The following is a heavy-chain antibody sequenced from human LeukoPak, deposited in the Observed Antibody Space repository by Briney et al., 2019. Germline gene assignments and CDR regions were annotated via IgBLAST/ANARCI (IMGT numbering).Heavy chain of an antibody. Sequence: SQTLSLTCTVSGDSITSGRYYWSWIRQPAGKGLEWTGRMHTSGRTNYNPSLESRVTISVDMSKNQLSLKLTSVTAADTAEYYWARGLTNAWEVQAYWGQRTRLTVSS. J-gene: IGHJ4*02. CDR1: GDSITSGRYY. CDR3: ARGLTNAWEVQAY. D-gene: IGHD1-26*01. V-gene: IGHV4-61*02. CDR2: MHTSGRT.